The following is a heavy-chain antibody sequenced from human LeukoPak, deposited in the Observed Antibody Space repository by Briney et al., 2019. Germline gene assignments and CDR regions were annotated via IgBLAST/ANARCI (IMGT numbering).Heavy chain of an antibody. J-gene: IGHJ3*02. CDR1: GFTLSSYW. CDR2: IISDGSSM. D-gene: IGHD1/OR15-1a*01. CDR3: TRAWHNMAFDI. V-gene: IGHV3-74*03. Sequence: GGSLRLSCAASGFTLSSYWMHWVRQAPGQGLVWVSRIISDGSSMTYADSVKGRFTISRDNAKNTLYLQMNSLRAEDTAVYYCTRAWHNMAFDIWGQGTMVTVSS.